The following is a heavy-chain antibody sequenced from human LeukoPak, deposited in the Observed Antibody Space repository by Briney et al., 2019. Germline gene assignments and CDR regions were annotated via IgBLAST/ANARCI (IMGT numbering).Heavy chain of an antibody. J-gene: IGHJ3*02. CDR3: ARDENDYYGSGSYVLGAFDI. CDR1: GFAFNTYS. Sequence: GGSLRLSCAASGFAFNTYSMNWVRQAPGKGLEWVSYISSSGSTIYYADSVKGRFTISRDNAKNSLYLQMNSLRAEDMAVYYCARDENDYYGSGSYVLGAFDIWGQGTMVTVSS. D-gene: IGHD3-10*01. CDR2: ISSSGSTI. V-gene: IGHV3-48*04.